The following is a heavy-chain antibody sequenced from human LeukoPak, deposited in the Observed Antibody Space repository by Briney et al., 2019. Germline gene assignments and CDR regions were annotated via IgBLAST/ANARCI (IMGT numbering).Heavy chain of an antibody. CDR3: AKTYYHDSIGYFYDQ. Sequence: GGSLRLSCAASGFTFSSYSMNWVRQAPGKGLEWVSSISSSSSYIYYADSVKGRFTISRDNAKKSLHLQMNSLRAEDTALYYCAKTYYHDSIGYFYDQWGQGTLVTVSS. D-gene: IGHD3-22*01. CDR2: ISSSSSYI. J-gene: IGHJ4*02. CDR1: GFTFSSYS. V-gene: IGHV3-21*04.